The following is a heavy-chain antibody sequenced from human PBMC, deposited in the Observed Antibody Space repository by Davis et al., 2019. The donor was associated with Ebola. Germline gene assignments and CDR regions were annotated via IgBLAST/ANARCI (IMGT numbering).Heavy chain of an antibody. J-gene: IGHJ4*02. D-gene: IGHD4-17*01. CDR1: GFTFSSYS. Sequence: GESLKISCAASGFTFSSYSMNWVRQAPGKGLEWVSSISSSSIYIYYADSVKGRFTISRDNAKKSLYLQMNSLRAEDTAVYYCAREGYGDYDYWGQGTLVTVSP. CDR2: ISSSSIYI. CDR3: AREGYGDYDY. V-gene: IGHV3-21*01.